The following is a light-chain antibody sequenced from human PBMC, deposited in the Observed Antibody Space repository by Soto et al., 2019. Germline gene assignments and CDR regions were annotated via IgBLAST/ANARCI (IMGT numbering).Light chain of an antibody. CDR1: SSNIGNNY. CDR2: DNS. Sequence: QSVLTQPPSVSAAPGQKVTISCSGSSSNIGNNYVSWYKQLPGTAPKVLIYDNSKRPSGIPDRFSGSKSGTSATLGITGLQTGDEANYYCGTWDSSLSVVLFGGGTKLTVL. CDR3: GTWDSSLSVVL. J-gene: IGLJ2*01. V-gene: IGLV1-51*01.